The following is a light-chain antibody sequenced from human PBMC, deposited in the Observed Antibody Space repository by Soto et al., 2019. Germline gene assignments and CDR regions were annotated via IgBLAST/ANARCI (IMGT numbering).Light chain of an antibody. CDR3: SSYVGNNMVV. J-gene: IGLJ1*01. CDR2: EVS. V-gene: IGLV2-8*01. CDR1: SSDVGAYNS. Sequence: QSALTQPPSASGSPGQSVTISCTGTSSDVGAYNSVSWYQQHPGKAPQLMIYEVSKRPSGVPDRFSGSKSGNTASLTVSGLQTEDEADYYCSSYVGNNMVVVGPGTKFTVL.